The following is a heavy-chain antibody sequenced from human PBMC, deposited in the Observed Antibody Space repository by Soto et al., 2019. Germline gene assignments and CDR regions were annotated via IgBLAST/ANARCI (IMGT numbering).Heavy chain of an antibody. CDR3: ARVAY. Sequence: GGSLRLSCEASGFTFSRVSMSWVRQVPGKGLEWVASISSGSSDTWYADSVKGRFIISRDNAQNSLFLQMNTLRPEDTAMYYCARVAYWGPGTQVTVSS. J-gene: IGHJ4*02. V-gene: IGHV3-21*01. CDR1: GFTFSRVS. CDR2: ISSGSSDT.